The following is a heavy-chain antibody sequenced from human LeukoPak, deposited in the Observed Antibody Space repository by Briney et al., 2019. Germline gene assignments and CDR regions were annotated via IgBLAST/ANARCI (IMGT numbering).Heavy chain of an antibody. D-gene: IGHD3-3*01. CDR3: ARRKVLRFLEWLFPFDY. CDR2: INHSGST. V-gene: IGHV4-34*01. CDR1: GGSFSGYY. J-gene: IGHJ4*02. Sequence: PSETLSLTCAFYGGSFSGYYWSWIRQPPGKGLEWIGEINHSGSTNYNPSLKSRVTISVDTSKNQFSLKLSSVTAADTAVYYCARRKVLRFLEWLFPFDYWGQGTLVTVSS.